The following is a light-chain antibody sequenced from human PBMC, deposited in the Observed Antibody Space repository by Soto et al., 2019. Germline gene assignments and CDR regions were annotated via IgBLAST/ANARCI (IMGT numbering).Light chain of an antibody. CDR1: QSVSSSY. CDR2: DAS. CDR3: QQRSNWIT. J-gene: IGKJ5*01. Sequence: EIVLTQSPGTLSLPPGERATLSCRGSQSVSSSYLAWYQQKPGQAPRLLIYDASNRATGIPARFSGSGSGTDFTLTISSLEPEDFAVYYCQQRSNWITFGQGTRLEIK. V-gene: IGKV3D-20*02.